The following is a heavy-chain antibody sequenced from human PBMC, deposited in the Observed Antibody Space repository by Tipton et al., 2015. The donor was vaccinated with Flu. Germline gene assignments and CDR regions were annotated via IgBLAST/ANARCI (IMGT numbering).Heavy chain of an antibody. D-gene: IGHD6-13*01. V-gene: IGHV4-39*07. CDR3: ARALYSSNWYGSVWLDP. Sequence: TLSLTCTVSSGSIRSTNYFCAWIRQPPGKRLELIGSIYPSGTTYYNPSLKSRLTISVDTSKNHFSLRLSSVTAADTAVYFCARALYSSNWYGSVWLDPWGQGTLVTVSS. CDR2: IYPSGTT. CDR1: SGSIRSTNYF. J-gene: IGHJ5*02.